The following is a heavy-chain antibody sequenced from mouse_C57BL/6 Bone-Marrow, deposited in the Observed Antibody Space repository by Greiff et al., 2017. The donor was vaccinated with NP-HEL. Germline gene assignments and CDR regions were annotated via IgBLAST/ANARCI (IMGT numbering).Heavy chain of an antibody. Sequence: EVQLQQSGAELVRPGASVKLSCTASGFNIKDDYMHWVKQRPEQGLEWIGWIDPENGDTEYASKFQGKATITADTSSNTAYMELRSLTSEDSAVYYCTRPDYYGSYLAMDYWGQGTSVTVSS. J-gene: IGHJ4*01. CDR2: IDPENGDT. CDR3: TRPDYYGSYLAMDY. D-gene: IGHD1-1*01. CDR1: GFNIKDDY. V-gene: IGHV14-4*01.